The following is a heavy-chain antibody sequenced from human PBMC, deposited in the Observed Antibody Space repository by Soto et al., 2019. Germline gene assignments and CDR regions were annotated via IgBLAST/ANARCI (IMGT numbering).Heavy chain of an antibody. Sequence: QVQLQESGPGLVKPSQTLSLTWTVSGGSISSGGYYWSWIRQHPGKGLEWIGYIYYSGSTYYNPSLKSRVTISEDTSKNQFSLKLSSVTAADTAVYYCASSYCSGGSCYWCYYYGMDVWGQGTTVTVSS. CDR1: GGSISSGGYY. CDR2: IYYSGST. CDR3: ASSYCSGGSCYWCYYYGMDV. D-gene: IGHD2-15*01. V-gene: IGHV4-31*02. J-gene: IGHJ6*02.